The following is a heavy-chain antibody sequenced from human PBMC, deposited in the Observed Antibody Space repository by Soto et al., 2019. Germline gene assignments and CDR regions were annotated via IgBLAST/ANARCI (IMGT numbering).Heavy chain of an antibody. CDR1: GGSISSADYY. V-gene: IGHV4-30-4*01. CDR3: ARAEYSRSSVSWFDP. D-gene: IGHD6-6*01. J-gene: IGHJ5*02. CDR2: IYYSGNT. Sequence: SETLSLTCTVSGGSISSADYYWNWIRQPPGKGLEWIGYIYYSGNTYYNPSLKSRVTISIDTSKNQFSLKLSSVTAADTAVYYCARAEYSRSSVSWFDPWGQGTLVTVSS.